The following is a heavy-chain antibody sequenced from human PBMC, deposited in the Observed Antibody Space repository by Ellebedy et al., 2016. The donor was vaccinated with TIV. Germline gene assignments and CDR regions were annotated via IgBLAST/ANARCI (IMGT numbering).Heavy chain of an antibody. CDR3: ARATSGFDY. Sequence: PGGSLRLSCAASGFTFSIHDMPWVRQPTGKGLEWVSGSTSAGDTYYLGSVKGRFIISRDSAKNSLYLQMNSLRAEDTAVYYCARATSGFDYWGQGALATVAS. CDR2: STSAGDT. CDR1: GFTFSIHD. V-gene: IGHV3-13*01. D-gene: IGHD5-24*01. J-gene: IGHJ4*02.